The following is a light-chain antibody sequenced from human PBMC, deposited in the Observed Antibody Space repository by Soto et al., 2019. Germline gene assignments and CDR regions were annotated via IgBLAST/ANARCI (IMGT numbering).Light chain of an antibody. CDR2: AAS. V-gene: IGKV1-9*01. Sequence: DIQLTQSPSFLSASVGDRVTITCRANQGISSYLAWYQQKPGKAPKLLIYAASTLQSGVPSRFSGSGSGTEFTLTISSLQPEDFATYYCQHLNSFPLTFGPGTRREIK. CDR3: QHLNSFPLT. J-gene: IGKJ5*01. CDR1: QGISSY.